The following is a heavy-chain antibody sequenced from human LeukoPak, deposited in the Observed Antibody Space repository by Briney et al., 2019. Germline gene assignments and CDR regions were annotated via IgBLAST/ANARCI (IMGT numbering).Heavy chain of an antibody. CDR3: ARDGRRESEYSSSPVAFDI. CDR2: IIPIFGTA. J-gene: IGHJ3*02. Sequence: GASVKVSCKASGGTFSSYAISWVRQAPGQGLEWMGGIIPIFGTANYAQKFQGRVTITTDESTSTAYMELSSLRSEDTAVYYCARDGRRESEYSSSPVAFDIWGQGTMVTVSS. V-gene: IGHV1-69*05. D-gene: IGHD6-6*01. CDR1: GGTFSSYA.